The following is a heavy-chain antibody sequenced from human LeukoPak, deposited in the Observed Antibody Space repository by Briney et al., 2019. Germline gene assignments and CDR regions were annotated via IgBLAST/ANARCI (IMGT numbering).Heavy chain of an antibody. D-gene: IGHD3-10*01. CDR1: GFTFTSAW. J-gene: IGHJ5*02. V-gene: IGHV3-7*01. CDR3: AAWFGESVP. CDR2: MNEDGSGR. Sequence: GGSLRLSCAASGFTFTSAWMSWLRQTPEKGLEWVAHMNEDGSGRFYVDSAKGRFTISRDDTQSSVYPQMKSLRAEDTAVYYCAAWFGESVPWGQGTLVTVSS.